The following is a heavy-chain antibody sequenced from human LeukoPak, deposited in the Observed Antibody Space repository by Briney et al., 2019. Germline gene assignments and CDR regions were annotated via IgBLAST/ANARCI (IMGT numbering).Heavy chain of an antibody. CDR2: ISAYNGNT. V-gene: IGHV1-18*01. Sequence: ASVKVSCKASGYTFTSYGISWVRQAPGQGLEWMGWISAYNGNTNYAQKLQGRVTITTDTSTSTAYMELRSLRSDDTAVYYCARGGGEYYDILTGYYKDGHFDYWGQGTLVTVSS. D-gene: IGHD3-9*01. CDR1: GYTFTSYG. J-gene: IGHJ4*02. CDR3: ARGGGEYYDILTGYYKDGHFDY.